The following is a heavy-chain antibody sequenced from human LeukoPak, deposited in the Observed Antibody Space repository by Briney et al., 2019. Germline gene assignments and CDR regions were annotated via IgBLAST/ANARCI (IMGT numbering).Heavy chain of an antibody. Sequence: SETLSLTCAVYGGSLSGYYWSWIRQPPGKGLEWIGEINHSGSTNYNPSLKSRVTISVDTSKNQFSLKLSSVTAADTAVYYCARGSNYYDSSGYYLSFDYWGQGTLVTVSS. D-gene: IGHD3-22*01. CDR2: INHSGST. V-gene: IGHV4-34*01. CDR1: GGSLSGYY. CDR3: ARGSNYYDSSGYYLSFDY. J-gene: IGHJ4*02.